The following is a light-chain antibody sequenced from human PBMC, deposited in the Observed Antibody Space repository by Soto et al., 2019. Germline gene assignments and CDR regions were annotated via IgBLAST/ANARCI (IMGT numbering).Light chain of an antibody. J-gene: IGLJ1*01. CDR2: EVS. V-gene: IGLV2-8*01. CDR1: SSDVGGYNY. Sequence: QSALTQPPSASGSPGQSVTISCTGTSSDVGGYNYVSWYQQHPGKAPKLMIYEVSKRPSGVPDRFSGSKSGNTASLTVSGLQAEDEADYYCSSYAGSNNPNYVFGTGTQLTVL. CDR3: SSYAGSNNPNYV.